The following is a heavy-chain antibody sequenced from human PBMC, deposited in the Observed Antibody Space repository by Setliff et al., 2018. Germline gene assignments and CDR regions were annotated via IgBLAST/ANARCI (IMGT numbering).Heavy chain of an antibody. V-gene: IGHV4-59*11. CDR1: GGSSSSHY. D-gene: IGHD5-12*01. CDR2: VYYSGTA. Sequence: SETLSLTCTVSGGSSSSHYWSWIRQPPGKGLEWIGYVYYSGTAYYNPSLKSRVTVIVDTSKNQFSLRLSSVTAADTAVYYCARGGTFRYFDYWGQGTPVTVSS. CDR3: ARGGTFRYFDY. J-gene: IGHJ4*02.